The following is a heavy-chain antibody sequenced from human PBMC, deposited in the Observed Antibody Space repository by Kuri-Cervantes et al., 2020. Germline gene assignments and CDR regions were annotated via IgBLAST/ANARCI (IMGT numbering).Heavy chain of an antibody. CDR3: ARGGVYSSSWYEEGPYYYYYYMDV. V-gene: IGHV1-69*05. J-gene: IGHJ6*03. CDR1: GGTFSSYA. Sequence: SVKVSCKASGGTFSSYAISWVRQAPGQGLEWMGGIIPIFGTANYAQKFQGRVTMTRDTPTSTVYMELSSLRSEDTAVYYCARGGVYSSSWYEEGPYYYYYYMDVWGKGTTVTVSS. D-gene: IGHD6-13*01. CDR2: IIPIFGTA.